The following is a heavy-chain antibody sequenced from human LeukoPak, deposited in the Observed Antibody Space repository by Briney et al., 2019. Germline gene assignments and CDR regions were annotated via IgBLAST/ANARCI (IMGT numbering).Heavy chain of an antibody. D-gene: IGHD1-26*01. V-gene: IGHV1-69*13. CDR1: GGTFSSYA. Sequence: SVKVSCKASGGTFSSYAISWVRQAPGQGLEWMGGIIPIFGTANYAQKFQGRVTTTADESTSTAYMELSSLRSEDTAVYYCARDQGSGSYLGHYWGQGTLVTVSS. CDR2: IIPIFGTA. J-gene: IGHJ4*02. CDR3: ARDQGSGSYLGHY.